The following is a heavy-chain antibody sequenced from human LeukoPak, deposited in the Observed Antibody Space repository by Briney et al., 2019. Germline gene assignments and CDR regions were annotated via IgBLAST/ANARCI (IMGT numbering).Heavy chain of an antibody. CDR1: GFTFNNFT. V-gene: IGHV3-23*01. Sequence: PGGSLRLSCVASGFTFNNFTMRWVRQAPGKGLEWVSAISGSGGSTYYADSVKGRFTISRDNSKNTLYLQMNSLRAEDTAVYYCASWPVGWYGEDSWGQGTLVTVSS. CDR2: ISGSGGST. D-gene: IGHD6-19*01. J-gene: IGHJ4*02. CDR3: ASWPVGWYGEDS.